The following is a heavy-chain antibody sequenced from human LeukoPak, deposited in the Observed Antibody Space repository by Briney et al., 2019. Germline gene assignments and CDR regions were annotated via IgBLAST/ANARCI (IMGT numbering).Heavy chain of an antibody. V-gene: IGHV1-69*05. CDR3: ASSPRGYSYGTYFDY. CDR1: GGTFSSYA. Sequence: GASVKVSCKASGGTFSSYAISCVRQAPGQGLEWMGGIIPIFGTANYAQKFQGRVTITTDESTSTAYMELSSLRSEDTAVYYCASSPRGYSYGTYFDYWGQGTLVTVSS. CDR2: IIPIFGTA. D-gene: IGHD5-18*01. J-gene: IGHJ4*02.